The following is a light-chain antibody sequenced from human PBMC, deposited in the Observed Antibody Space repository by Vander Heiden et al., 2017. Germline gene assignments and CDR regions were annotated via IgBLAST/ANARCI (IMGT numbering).Light chain of an antibody. CDR3: QVWDSSTDHYV. Sequence: SYVLTQPPSVSVAPGKKARIACGGNNIGSKSVHWYRQKPGQAPVLVVYDDRDRPSGIPERFSGCNSGNTDTLTISRVEAGDEADYFCQVWDSSTDHYVFGSGTKVIVL. CDR1: NIGSKS. CDR2: DDR. J-gene: IGLJ1*01. V-gene: IGLV3-21*03.